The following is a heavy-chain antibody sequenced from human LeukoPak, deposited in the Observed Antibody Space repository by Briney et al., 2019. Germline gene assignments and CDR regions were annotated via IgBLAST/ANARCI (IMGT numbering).Heavy chain of an antibody. CDR3: ARSQFDY. CDR2: VNGDGSST. Sequence: GGSLRLSCAAPGFAFSSYWMLWVRQAPGKGLVWVSRVNGDGSSTTYADSVKGRFTISRDNDKNILYLQMNSLRVEDTATYYCARSQFDYWGQGILVTVSS. J-gene: IGHJ4*02. V-gene: IGHV3-74*01. CDR1: GFAFSSYW.